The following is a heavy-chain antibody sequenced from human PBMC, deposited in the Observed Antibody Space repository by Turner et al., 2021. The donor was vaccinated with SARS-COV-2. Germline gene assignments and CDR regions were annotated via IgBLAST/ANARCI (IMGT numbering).Heavy chain of an antibody. CDR2: LYYRGST. V-gene: IGHV4-39*01. CDR3: ASHYYYDSSGPSNWFDP. Sequence: QLQLQESGPVLVKPSETLSLTCTVSGVSTSSSSYYWGWIRQPPGKGRAWLGSLYYRGSTNYNPSIKSRVTIYVDTSKNQFSLRLSSLTAADTAVYYCASHYYYDSSGPSNWFDPWGQGTLVTVSS. CDR1: GVSTSSSSYY. D-gene: IGHD3-22*01. J-gene: IGHJ5*02.